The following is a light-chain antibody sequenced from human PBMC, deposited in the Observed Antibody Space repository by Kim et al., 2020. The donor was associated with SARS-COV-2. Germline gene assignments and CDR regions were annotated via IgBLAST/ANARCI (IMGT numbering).Light chain of an antibody. CDR3: QQYGNSAT. CDR2: GAS. V-gene: IGKV3-20*01. Sequence: LSPGERATLSCRASQSVRSNYLAWYQQNPGQAPRLLIFGASSRATGIPDRFSGSGSGTDFTLTITRLEPEDFAVYYCQQYGNSATFGQGTKVDIK. J-gene: IGKJ1*01. CDR1: QSVRSNY.